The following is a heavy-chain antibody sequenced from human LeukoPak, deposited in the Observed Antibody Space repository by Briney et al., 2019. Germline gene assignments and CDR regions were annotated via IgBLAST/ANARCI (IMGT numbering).Heavy chain of an antibody. J-gene: IGHJ4*02. CDR3: AREDDTYPDY. V-gene: IGHV3-30-3*01. D-gene: IGHD3-22*01. CDR2: ISYHGSNK. CDR1: GFTFSSYA. Sequence: GGSLRLSCAASGFTFSSYAMHWVRQAPGKGLEWVAVISYHGSNKYYADSVKGRFTISRDNSKNALYLQMNSLRGEDTAVYYCAREDDTYPDYWGQGTLVTVSS.